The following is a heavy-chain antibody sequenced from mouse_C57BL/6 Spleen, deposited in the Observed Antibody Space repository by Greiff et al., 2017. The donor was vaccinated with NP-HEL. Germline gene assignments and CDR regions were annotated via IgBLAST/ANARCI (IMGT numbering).Heavy chain of an antibody. D-gene: IGHD2-3*01. Sequence: ESGPGLVKPSQSLSLTCSVTGYSITSGYYWNWIRQFPGNKLEWMGYISYDGSNNYNPSLKNRISITRDTSKNQFFLKLNSVTTEDTATYYCARGVPDGYYLPDYWGQGTTLTVSS. CDR2: ISYDGSN. J-gene: IGHJ2*01. CDR3: ARGVPDGYYLPDY. CDR1: GYSITSGYY. V-gene: IGHV3-6*01.